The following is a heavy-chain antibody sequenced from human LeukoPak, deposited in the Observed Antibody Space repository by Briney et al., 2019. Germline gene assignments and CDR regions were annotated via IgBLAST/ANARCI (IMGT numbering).Heavy chain of an antibody. V-gene: IGHV1-18*01. CDR2: ISANNGNT. CDR1: GYSFGIFG. Sequence: ASVKVSCKASGYSFGIFGISWVRQAPGQGLEWMGWISANNGNTKYAQNLQGRVTMTTDTSTSTAHMELRSLRSDDTAVYYCARVGVVVPAAWFDPWGQGTLATVSS. CDR3: ARVGVVVPAAWFDP. D-gene: IGHD2-2*01. J-gene: IGHJ5*02.